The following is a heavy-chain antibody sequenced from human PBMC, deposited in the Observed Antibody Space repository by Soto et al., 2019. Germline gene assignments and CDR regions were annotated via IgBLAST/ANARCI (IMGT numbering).Heavy chain of an antibody. CDR2: ISNSGGST. V-gene: IGHV3-23*01. Sequence: EVQLLDSGGGLVQPGGSLRLSCAASGFTFSNYAMRWVRQAPGKGLEWVAAISNSGGSTYYTDSVKGRFTISRDNSKNPRDLQMDSLRAEETAIHYCSKVPIRPYALDYWGPGTLVTVSS. J-gene: IGHJ4*02. CDR1: GFTFSNYA. CDR3: SKVPIRPYALDY. D-gene: IGHD2-2*02.